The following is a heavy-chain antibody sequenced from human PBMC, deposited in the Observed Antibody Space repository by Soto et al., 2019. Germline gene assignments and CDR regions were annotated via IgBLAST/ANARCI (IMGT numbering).Heavy chain of an antibody. V-gene: IGHV1-69*12. Sequence: QVQLVQSGAEVKKPGSSLKVSCKASGGTFTNYAFSWVRQAPGQGPEWMGGIIPIFGTPDYAQKFQGRVISTADESTRTVSMELNCLRSDDTAVYYCARERSVGYCITTTCPKPFYYYAMDVWGQGTTVTVSS. CDR2: IIPIFGTP. CDR1: GGTFTNYA. CDR3: ARERSVGYCITTTCPKPFYYYAMDV. D-gene: IGHD2-2*01. J-gene: IGHJ6*02.